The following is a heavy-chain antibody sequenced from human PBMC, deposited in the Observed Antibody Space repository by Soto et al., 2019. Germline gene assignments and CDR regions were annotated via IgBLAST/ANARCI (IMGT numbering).Heavy chain of an antibody. D-gene: IGHD5-12*01. CDR1: GFTFSNAW. V-gene: IGHV3-15*01. CDR3: TTAHPRGPDY. Sequence: GSLRLSCAASGFTFSNAWMNWVRQAPGKGLEWVGLIKSKTDGGTIDYPAPVKGRFIISRDDSRNTLYLQMNSLKTEDAAVYYCTTAHPRGPDYWGQGTLVTVSS. J-gene: IGHJ4*02. CDR2: IKSKTDGGTI.